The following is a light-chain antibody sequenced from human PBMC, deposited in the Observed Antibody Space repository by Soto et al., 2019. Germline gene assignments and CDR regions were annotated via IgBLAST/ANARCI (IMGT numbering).Light chain of an antibody. J-gene: IGLJ1*01. V-gene: IGLV2-14*01. CDR3: GSYTGSIYV. Sequence: QSVLTQPASVSGSPGQSITISCTGTSSDVGGYKFVSWYQQHPGKAPELMIYEVSNRPSGVSSRFSGSKSGNTASLTISGLQAEDEADYYCGSYTGSIYVFGPGTKLTVL. CDR1: SSDVGGYKF. CDR2: EVS.